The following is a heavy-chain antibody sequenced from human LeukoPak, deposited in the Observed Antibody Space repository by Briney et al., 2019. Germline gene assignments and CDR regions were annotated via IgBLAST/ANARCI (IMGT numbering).Heavy chain of an antibody. Sequence: SETLSLTCTVSGGSISSYYWSWIRQPPGKGLEWIGYIYYSGSTNYNPSLKSRVTISVDTSKNQFSLKLSSVTAADTAVYYCARVRGSDYYYMDVWGKGTTVTVSS. CDR3: ARVRGSDYYYMDV. CDR1: GGSISSYY. V-gene: IGHV4-59*01. J-gene: IGHJ6*03. D-gene: IGHD3-10*01. CDR2: IYYSGST.